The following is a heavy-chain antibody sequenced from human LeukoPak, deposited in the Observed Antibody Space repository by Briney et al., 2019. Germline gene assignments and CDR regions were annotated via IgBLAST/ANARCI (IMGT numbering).Heavy chain of an antibody. CDR1: GGSISSGGYY. V-gene: IGHV4-31*03. Sequence: PSETLSLTCTVSGGSISSGGYYWSWIRQHPGKGLECIGYIYYSGSTYYNPSLKSRVTISVDTSKNQFSLKLSSVTAADTAVYYCARSEAGAVYYDSSGYPDAFDIWGQGTMVTVSS. CDR3: ARSEAGAVYYDSSGYPDAFDI. J-gene: IGHJ3*02. CDR2: IYYSGST. D-gene: IGHD3-22*01.